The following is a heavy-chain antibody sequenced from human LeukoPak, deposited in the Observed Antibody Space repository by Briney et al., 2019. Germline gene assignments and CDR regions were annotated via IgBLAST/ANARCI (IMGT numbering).Heavy chain of an antibody. J-gene: IGHJ4*02. V-gene: IGHV3-21*01. CDR3: ARDRGIADFDH. Sequence: GGSLRLSCAASGFTFSSYNMNWVRQAPGKGLEWVSSITSSSTYIYYADSVKGRFTISRDNAKSSLYLQMNSLRVDDMAVYYCARDRGIADFDHWGQGTLVTVSS. CDR1: GFTFSSYN. D-gene: IGHD6-13*01. CDR2: ITSSSTYI.